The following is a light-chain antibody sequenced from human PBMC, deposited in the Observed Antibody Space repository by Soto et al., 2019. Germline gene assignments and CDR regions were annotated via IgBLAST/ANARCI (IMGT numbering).Light chain of an antibody. CDR2: DAS. CDR1: QSVSSY. J-gene: IGKJ1*01. Sequence: EIVLTQSPATLSLSPGERATLSCRASQSVSSYLAWYQQKPGQAPRLLIYDASNRATGIPARFSGSGSGTDFTLTISSLEPEDSAVYYCQQRRSWPRAFGQGTKVEFK. V-gene: IGKV3-11*01. CDR3: QQRRSWPRA.